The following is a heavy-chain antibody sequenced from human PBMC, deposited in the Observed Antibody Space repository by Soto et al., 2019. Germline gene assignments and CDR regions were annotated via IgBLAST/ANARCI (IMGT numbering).Heavy chain of an antibody. J-gene: IGHJ4*02. CDR1: GASIGSGSYS. CDR2: LHHSGDT. Sequence: QLQLQESGSGLVRPSQTLSLTCTVSGASIGSGSYSWNWIRQPPGKGLEWIGYLHHSGDTYFNPSLRRRVSTSVDSSNNQFSLKLISVTAADTAVYYCARFPLWFGELDYWGQGALVTVSS. D-gene: IGHD3-10*01. V-gene: IGHV4-30-2*01. CDR3: ARFPLWFGELDY.